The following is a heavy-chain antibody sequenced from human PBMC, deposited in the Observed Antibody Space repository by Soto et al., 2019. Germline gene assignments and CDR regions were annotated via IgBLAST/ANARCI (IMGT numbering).Heavy chain of an antibody. J-gene: IGHJ4*02. Sequence: SETLSLTCTVSGGSFSNSYWGWIRQPPGKGLEWVAYVYYSGSTNYNPSLGIRVTISVDKSKNQFSLKMTSVTGADTAVYYCARGRSHEWELLVQYFDYWGQGTLVTVSS. CDR3: ARGRSHEWELLVQYFDY. V-gene: IGHV4-59*01. CDR2: VYYSGST. D-gene: IGHD1-26*01. CDR1: GGSFSNSY.